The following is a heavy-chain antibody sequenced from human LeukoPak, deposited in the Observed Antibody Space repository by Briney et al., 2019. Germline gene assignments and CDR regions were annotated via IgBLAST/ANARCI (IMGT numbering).Heavy chain of an antibody. D-gene: IGHD3-3*01. CDR2: INPSGGST. CDR3: ARDYDFWSGDYLGNNWFDP. J-gene: IGHJ5*02. CDR1: GYTFTSYY. Sequence: ASVKVSCKASGYTFTSYYMHWVRQAPGPRLEWIGIINPSGGSTNYAQKFQGRVTMHKDMSTSTVYMELSCLRSEDTAVYYCARDYDFWSGDYLGNNWFDPWGQGTLVTVSS. V-gene: IGHV1-46*01.